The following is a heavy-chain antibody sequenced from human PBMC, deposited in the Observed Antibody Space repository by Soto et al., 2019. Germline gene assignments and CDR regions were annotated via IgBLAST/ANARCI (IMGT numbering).Heavy chain of an antibody. Sequence: PGGSVRLSCAASGFTFSYYGMHWVRQAPGKGLEWVAVIWFDGYNKYYAGSLKGRFTISRDNSKSTLYLQMNSLRVEDTAVYYCARDPMLTLAPYYFDSWGRGTLVTVYS. D-gene: IGHD1-20*01. CDR1: GFTFSYYG. CDR3: ARDPMLTLAPYYFDS. CDR2: IWFDGYNK. V-gene: IGHV3-33*01. J-gene: IGHJ4*01.